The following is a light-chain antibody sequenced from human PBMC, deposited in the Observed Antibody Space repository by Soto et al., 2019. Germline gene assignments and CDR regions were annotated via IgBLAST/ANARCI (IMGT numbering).Light chain of an antibody. V-gene: IGKV1-17*01. J-gene: IGKJ2*01. CDR3: LQHNTYPYT. CDR1: QGIRNY. Sequence: IQMTQSPSSLSASVGDTVTVTCRASQGIRNYLNWFQQKPGKAPKRLISVASTLQSGVPSRFSDSGSGTEFTLTISSLQPEDSATYYCLQHNTYPYTFSQRTKLEIK. CDR2: VAS.